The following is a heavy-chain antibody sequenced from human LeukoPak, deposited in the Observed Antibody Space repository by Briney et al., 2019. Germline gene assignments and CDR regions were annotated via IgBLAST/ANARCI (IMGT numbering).Heavy chain of an antibody. CDR1: GYTFTSYY. V-gene: IGHV1-46*01. CDR3: ARTIAAAGGEVDY. CDR2: INPSGGST. D-gene: IGHD6-13*01. Sequence: ASVKVSCKAPGYTFTSYYMHWVRQAPGQGLEWMGIINPSGGSTSYAQKFQGRVTMTRDMSTSTVYMELSSLRSEDTAVYYCARTIAAAGGEVDYWGQGTLVTVSS. J-gene: IGHJ4*02.